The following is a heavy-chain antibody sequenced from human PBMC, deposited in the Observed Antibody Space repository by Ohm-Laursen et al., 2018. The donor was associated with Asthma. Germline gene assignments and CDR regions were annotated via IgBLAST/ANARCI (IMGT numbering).Heavy chain of an antibody. V-gene: IGHV3-21*01. CDR3: ARDSPLSGY. D-gene: IGHD2/OR15-2a*01. CDR2: ISSSSSYI. Sequence: SLRLSCSASGFTFSSYSMNWVRQAPGKGLGWVSSISSSSSYIYYADSVKGRFTISRDNAKNSLYLQMNSLRAEDTAVYYCARDSPLSGYWGQGTLVTVSS. J-gene: IGHJ4*02. CDR1: GFTFSSYS.